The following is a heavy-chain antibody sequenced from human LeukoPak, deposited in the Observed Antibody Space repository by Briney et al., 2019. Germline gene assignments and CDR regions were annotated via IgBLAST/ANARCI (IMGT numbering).Heavy chain of an antibody. CDR3: ARETSSSSTSPNWYFDL. CDR1: GYTFTGYY. V-gene: IGHV1-2*02. D-gene: IGHD6-6*01. J-gene: IGHJ2*01. Sequence: ASVNVSCKASGYTFTGYYMHWVRQAPGQGLEWMGWINPNSGGTNYAQKFQGRVTMTRDTSISTAYMELSRLRSDDTAVYYCARETSSSSTSPNWYFDLWGRGTLVTVSS. CDR2: INPNSGGT.